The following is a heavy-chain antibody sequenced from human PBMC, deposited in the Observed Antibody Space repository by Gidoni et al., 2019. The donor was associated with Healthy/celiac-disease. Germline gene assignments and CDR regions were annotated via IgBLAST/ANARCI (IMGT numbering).Heavy chain of an antibody. V-gene: IGHV3-30-3*01. CDR2: ISYDGSNK. J-gene: IGHJ6*02. Sequence: QVQLVESGGGVVQPGRSLRLSCAAPGLTFSRYAINWVRQAPGKGLGWVAVISYDGSNKYYADSVNGRFTISRDNSKNTLYLQMNSLRAEDTAVYYCARDVGGDFWSGYYVYYYYGMDVWGQGTTVTVSS. CDR3: ARDVGGDFWSGYYVYYYYGMDV. CDR1: GLTFSRYA. D-gene: IGHD3-3*01.